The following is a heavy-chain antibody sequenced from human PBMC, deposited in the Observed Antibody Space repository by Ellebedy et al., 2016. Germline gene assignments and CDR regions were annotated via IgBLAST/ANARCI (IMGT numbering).Heavy chain of an antibody. CDR3: ARGDRVDKGADAFDI. J-gene: IGHJ3*02. CDR1: GYTFTGYF. Sequence: ASVKVSCKASGYTFTGYFMHWLRQAPGQGLEWMGWINPSGGSTSYAQKLQGRVTMTRDTSTSTVYMELSSLRSEDTAVYYCARGDRVDKGADAFDIWGQGTMVTVSS. D-gene: IGHD5-12*01. V-gene: IGHV1-46*04. CDR2: INPSGGST.